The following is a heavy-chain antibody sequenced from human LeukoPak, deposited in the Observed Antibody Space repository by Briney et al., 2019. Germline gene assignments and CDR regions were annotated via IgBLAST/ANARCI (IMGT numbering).Heavy chain of an antibody. CDR2: ISYDGSNK. V-gene: IGHV3-30*03. J-gene: IGHJ4*02. CDR1: RFTFGTYG. D-gene: IGHD7-27*01. CDR3: ARDWGNWGYGYYFDH. Sequence: GGSLRLSCAASRFTFGTYGMHWVRQAPGKGLEWVAVISYDGSNKYYADSVKGRFTISRDNSKNTLYLQMNSLRAEDTAVYYCARDWGNWGYGYYFDHWGQGTLVTVSS.